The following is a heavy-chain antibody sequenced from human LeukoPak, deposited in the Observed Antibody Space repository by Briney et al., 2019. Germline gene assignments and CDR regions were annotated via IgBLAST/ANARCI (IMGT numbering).Heavy chain of an antibody. V-gene: IGHV3-30-3*01. D-gene: IGHD1-26*01. CDR2: ISHDGNNT. CDR3: ARAKTYSGSYNDAFDI. CDR1: RFTFSDYG. Sequence: GGSLRLSCAASRFTFSDYGLRWVRQAPGKGLEWVAVISHDGNNTYYADSVKGRFTISRDNSKDTLYLQMNSLRAEDTAVYYCARAKTYSGSYNDAFDIWGQGAMVTVSS. J-gene: IGHJ3*02.